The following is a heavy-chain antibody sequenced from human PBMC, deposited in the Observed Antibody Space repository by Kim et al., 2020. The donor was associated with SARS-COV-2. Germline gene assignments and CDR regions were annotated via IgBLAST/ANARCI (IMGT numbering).Heavy chain of an antibody. Sequence: GGSLRLSCEASGFTFSNYGMHWVRQAPGKGLEWVAVISYDGSNKYYTDSVKGRFTISRDNSKNTLYLQMNSLRAEDTAVYYCAKDRGQYNWNYGGHDYWGQGTLVTVSS. D-gene: IGHD1-7*01. J-gene: IGHJ4*02. V-gene: IGHV3-30*18. CDR2: ISYDGSNK. CDR3: AKDRGQYNWNYGGHDY. CDR1: GFTFSNYG.